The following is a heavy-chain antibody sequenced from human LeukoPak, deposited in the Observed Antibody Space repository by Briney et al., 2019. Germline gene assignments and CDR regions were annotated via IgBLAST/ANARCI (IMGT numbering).Heavy chain of an antibody. CDR2: ISSGSGTI. CDR1: GFTFSSYS. Sequence: GGSLRLSCAASGFTFSSYSMNWGRQAPGKGLEWLSYISSGSGTIYYADSVKGRFTISRDNAKNSVYLQMNSLRDEDTAVYYCARGGNIDYWGQGTLVTVSS. J-gene: IGHJ4*02. V-gene: IGHV3-48*02. D-gene: IGHD3-10*01. CDR3: ARGGNIDY.